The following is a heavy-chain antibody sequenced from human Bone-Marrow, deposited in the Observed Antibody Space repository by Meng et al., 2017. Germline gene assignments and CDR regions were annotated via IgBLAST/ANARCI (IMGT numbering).Heavy chain of an antibody. CDR3: ACSRDGYVLYYFDY. Sequence: QGQVVQSGAEVKKPAASVKVSCKVSDYTLTSDGFSWVRQAPGQGLQWMGWINIYNGITNYGRNFQGRVTLTTDTSTSTGYMELSSLRSEDTAVYYCACSRDGYVLYYFDYWGQGTLVTVSS. CDR1: DYTLTSDG. J-gene: IGHJ4*02. V-gene: IGHV1-18*04. CDR2: INIYNGIT. D-gene: IGHD5-24*01.